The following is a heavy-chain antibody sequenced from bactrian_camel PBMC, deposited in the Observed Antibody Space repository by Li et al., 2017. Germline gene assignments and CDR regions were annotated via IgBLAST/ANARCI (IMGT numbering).Heavy chain of an antibody. CDR3: VARDSSLCYGWGSSSYKY. D-gene: IGHD5*01. CDR1: GSTVRPSR. J-gene: IGHJ4*01. Sequence: HVQLVESGGGSVQAGGALRLSCVASGSTVRPSRMGWFRQSPGKEREGVARMTSAGVTTYADYVKGRFTISRDVANDTLYLQMNDLKPDDTAMYYCVARDSSLCYGWGSSSYKYWGQGTQVTVS. V-gene: IGHV3S53*01. CDR2: MTSAGVT.